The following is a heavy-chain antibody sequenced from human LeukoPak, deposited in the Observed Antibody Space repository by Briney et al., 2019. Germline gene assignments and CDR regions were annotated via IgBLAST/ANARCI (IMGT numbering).Heavy chain of an antibody. CDR2: ISGSGGST. J-gene: IGHJ6*03. D-gene: IGHD3-3*01. V-gene: IGHV3-23*01. CDR1: GFTFSSYA. CDR3: ARPPRYDFFYMDV. Sequence: PGGSLRLSCAASGFTFSSYAMSWVRQAPGKGLEWVSAISGSGGSTYYADSVKGRFTISRDNSKNTLYLQMNSLRAEDTAVYYCARPPRYDFFYMDVWGKGTTVTVSS.